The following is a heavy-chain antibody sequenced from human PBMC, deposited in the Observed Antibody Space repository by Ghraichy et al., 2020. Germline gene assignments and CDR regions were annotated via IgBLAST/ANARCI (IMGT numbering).Heavy chain of an antibody. CDR1: GGSISSGGDS. CDR2: IYNSGNT. CDR3: ARDYGDV. V-gene: IGHV4-30-4*07. D-gene: IGHD4-17*01. Sequence: SQTLSLTCAVSGGSISSGGDSWSWIRQPPGKGLEWIGYIYNSGNTYYNPSLKIRVTISLDTSKNQFSLKLSSVTAADTAVYYCARDYGDVWGQGTTVTVSS. J-gene: IGHJ6*02.